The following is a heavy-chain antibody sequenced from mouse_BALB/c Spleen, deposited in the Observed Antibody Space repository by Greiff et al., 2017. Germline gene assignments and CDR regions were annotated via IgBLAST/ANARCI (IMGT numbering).Heavy chain of an antibody. J-gene: IGHJ2*01. Sequence: EVQLQQSGPELVKPGASVKISCKASGYTFTDYNMHWVQQSHGKSLEWIGYIYPYNGGTGYNQKFKSKATLTVDNSSSTAYMELRSLTSEDSAVYYCARGRGNNYFDYWGQGTTLTVSS. CDR1: GYTFTDYN. CDR2: IYPYNGGT. V-gene: IGHV1S29*02. CDR3: ARGRGNNYFDY. D-gene: IGHD2-1*01.